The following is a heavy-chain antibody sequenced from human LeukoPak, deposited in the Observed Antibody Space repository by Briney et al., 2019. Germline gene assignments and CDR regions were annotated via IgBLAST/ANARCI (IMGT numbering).Heavy chain of an antibody. J-gene: IGHJ3*02. V-gene: IGHV4-39*07. CDR3: ASPFTGGSSSIRSAFDI. Sequence: PSETLSLTCTVSGGSISSYYWGWIRQPPGKGLEWIGSIYYSGSTYYNPSLKSRVTISVDTSKNQFSLKLSSVTAADTAVYYCASPFTGGSSSIRSAFDIWGQGTMVTVSS. D-gene: IGHD2-15*01. CDR2: IYYSGST. CDR1: GGSISSYY.